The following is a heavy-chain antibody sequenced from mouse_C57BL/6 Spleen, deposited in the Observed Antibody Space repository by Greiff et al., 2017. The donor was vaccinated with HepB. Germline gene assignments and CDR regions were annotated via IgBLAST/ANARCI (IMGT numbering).Heavy chain of an antibody. CDR3: ARKGYYGDAMDY. J-gene: IGHJ4*01. V-gene: IGHV1-53*01. CDR2: INPSNGGT. CDR1: GYTFTSYW. D-gene: IGHD1-1*01. Sequence: VKLQQPGTELVKPGASVKLSCKASGYTFTSYWMHWVKQRPGQGLEWIGNINPSNGGTNYNEKFKSKATLTVDKSSSTAYMQLSSLTSEDSAVYYCARKGYYGDAMDYWGQGTSVTVSS.